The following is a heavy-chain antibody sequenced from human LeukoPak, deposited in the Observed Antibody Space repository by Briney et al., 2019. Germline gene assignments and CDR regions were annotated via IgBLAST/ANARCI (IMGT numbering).Heavy chain of an antibody. CDR1: GFTFSTYE. CDR2: ISSSVSTI. D-gene: IGHD1-1*01. Sequence: PGGSLRLSCAASGFTFSTYEMNWVRQAPGKGLEWVSYISSSVSTIYHADSVKGRFTISRDNAKNSLYLQMNSLRAEDTAVYYCARSSLDYWGQGTLVTVSS. J-gene: IGHJ4*02. CDR3: ARSSLDY. V-gene: IGHV3-48*03.